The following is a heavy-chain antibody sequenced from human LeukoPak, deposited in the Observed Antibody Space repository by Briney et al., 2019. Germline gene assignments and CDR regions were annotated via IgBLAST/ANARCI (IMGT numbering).Heavy chain of an antibody. V-gene: IGHV3-9*01. J-gene: IGHJ6*02. CDR1: GFTFDDYA. Sequence: GGSLRLSCAASGFTFDDYAMHWVRQAPGKGLEWVSGISWNSGSIGYADSVKGRFTISRDNAKNSLYLQMNSLRAEDTALYYCAKVTVVSGGPGPYYYYYGMDVWGQGTTVTVSS. D-gene: IGHD4-23*01. CDR2: ISWNSGSI. CDR3: AKVTVVSGGPGPYYYYYGMDV.